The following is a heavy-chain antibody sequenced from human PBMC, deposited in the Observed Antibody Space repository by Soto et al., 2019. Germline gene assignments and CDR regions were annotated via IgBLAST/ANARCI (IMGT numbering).Heavy chain of an antibody. CDR1: GGTFSSYA. V-gene: IGHV1-69*13. CDR3: ARVLGKVAAAGKNYYYYGMDV. Sequence: PVKVSCKASGGTFSSYAISWVRQAPGQGLEWMGGIIPIFGTANYAQKFQGRVTITADESTSTAYMELSSLRSEGTAVYYCARVLGKVAAAGKNYYYYGMDVWGQGTTVTVSS. J-gene: IGHJ6*02. CDR2: IIPIFGTA. D-gene: IGHD6-13*01.